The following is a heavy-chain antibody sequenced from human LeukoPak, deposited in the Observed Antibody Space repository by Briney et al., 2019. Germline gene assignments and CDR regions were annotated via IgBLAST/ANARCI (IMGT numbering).Heavy chain of an antibody. J-gene: IGHJ4*02. CDR1: GAIIKREGFN. Sequence: PSETLSLTGGVSGAIIKREGFNWDWIRQPPGKGLEYLGSIFYNGNTYYNPSLESRVTISVDTSKNQFSLKLYSVTAADTAVYYCTRRPKEPGVWSGYVDSWGRGTLVTVSS. CDR2: IFYNGNT. D-gene: IGHD3-3*01. CDR3: TRRPKEPGVWSGYVDS. V-gene: IGHV4-39*01.